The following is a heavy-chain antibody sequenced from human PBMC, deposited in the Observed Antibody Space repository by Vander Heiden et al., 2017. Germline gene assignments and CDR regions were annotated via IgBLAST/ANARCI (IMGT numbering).Heavy chain of an antibody. D-gene: IGHD5-12*01. J-gene: IGHJ4*02. CDR1: GDLLRNNYYY. CDR2: IYYSGTA. Sequence: QLQLQESRPGLVKPSETLSLTCEAYGDLLRNNYYYWGWIRQPPGKGLEWNGNIYYSGTAFYNPSIKSRVTISVDTSTNQFSLRLRSVTAADTAVYYCARARDGYLADYFDYWGQGSLVTVSS. CDR3: ARARDGYLADYFDY. V-gene: IGHV4-39*01.